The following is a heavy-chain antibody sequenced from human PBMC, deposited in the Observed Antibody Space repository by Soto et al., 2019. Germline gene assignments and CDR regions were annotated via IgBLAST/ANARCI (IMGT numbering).Heavy chain of an antibody. CDR3: ARHLPVDEMATNWFDP. CDR1: GGSMSSSSYY. V-gene: IGHV4-39*01. Sequence: SETLSLTCTVSGGSMSSSSYYWGWIRQPPGKGLEWIGSIYYSGSTYYNPSLKSRVTISVDTSKNQFSLKLSSVTAADTAVYNCARHLPVDEMATNWFDPWGQGTLVTVSS. CDR2: IYYSGST. J-gene: IGHJ5*02. D-gene: IGHD5-12*01.